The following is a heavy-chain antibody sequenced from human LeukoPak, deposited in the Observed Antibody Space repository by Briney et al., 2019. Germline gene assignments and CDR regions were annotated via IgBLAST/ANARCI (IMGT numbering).Heavy chain of an antibody. Sequence: SETLSLTCAVSGYSISSGYYWSWIRQPAGKGLEWIGRIYTSGSTNYNPSLKSRVTMSVDTSKNQFSLKLSSVTAADTAVYYCARAALRRDGYNSYYYYYMDVWGKGTTVTVSS. CDR3: ARAALRRDGYNSYYYYYMDV. V-gene: IGHV4-4*07. J-gene: IGHJ6*03. D-gene: IGHD5-24*01. CDR2: IYTSGST. CDR1: GYSISSGYY.